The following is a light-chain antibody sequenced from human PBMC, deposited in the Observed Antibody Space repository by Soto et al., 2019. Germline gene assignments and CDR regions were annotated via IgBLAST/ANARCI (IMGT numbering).Light chain of an antibody. V-gene: IGKV1-8*01. CDR3: QQYIDWPLT. J-gene: IGKJ4*01. CDR1: QGISSY. Sequence: AIRMTQSPSSLSASTGDRVTITCRASQGISSYLAWYQQKPGKAPKLLIYAASTLQSGVPSRFSGSGSGTDFTLTISCLQSEDFATYYCQQYIDWPLTFGGGTKVDIK. CDR2: AAS.